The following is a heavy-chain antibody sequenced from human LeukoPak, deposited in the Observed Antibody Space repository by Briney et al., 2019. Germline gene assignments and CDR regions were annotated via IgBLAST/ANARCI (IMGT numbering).Heavy chain of an antibody. J-gene: IGHJ6*03. CDR2: INHSGGT. Sequence: PSETLSLTCAVYGGSFSGYYWSWIRQPPGKGLEWIGEINHSGGTNYNPSLKSRVTISVDTSKNQFSLKLSSVTAADTAVYYCARIYSGYDWGYYYYMDVWGKGTTVTVSS. D-gene: IGHD5-12*01. CDR1: GGSFSGYY. V-gene: IGHV4-34*01. CDR3: ARIYSGYDWGYYYYMDV.